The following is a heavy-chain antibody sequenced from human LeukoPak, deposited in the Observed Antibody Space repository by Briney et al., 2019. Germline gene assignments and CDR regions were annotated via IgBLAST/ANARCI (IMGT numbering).Heavy chain of an antibody. D-gene: IGHD1-14*01. CDR1: SYSLSRGYY. J-gene: IGHJ4*02. CDR2: IYYSGST. V-gene: IGHV4-61*01. CDR3: ARGHTGYFDY. Sequence: SETLSLTCTVSSYSLSRGYYWGWIRQPPGKGLEWIGYIYYSGSTNYNPSLKSRVTISVDTSKNQFSLKLSSVTAADTAVYYCARGHTGYFDYWGQGTLVTVSS.